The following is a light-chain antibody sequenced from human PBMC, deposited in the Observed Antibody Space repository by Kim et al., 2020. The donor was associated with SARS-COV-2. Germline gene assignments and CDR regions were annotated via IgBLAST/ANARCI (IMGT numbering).Light chain of an antibody. J-gene: IGKJ1*01. CDR2: DAS. CDR1: QSVSSR. Sequence: PGERPTLSCTASQSVSSRLAWYQQKPGQSPRLVIYDASTRAAGFPARFSASESGTEFTLTISSLQSEDFAVYYCQQYNDWPQTFGQGTKVDIK. V-gene: IGKV3-15*01. CDR3: QQYNDWPQT.